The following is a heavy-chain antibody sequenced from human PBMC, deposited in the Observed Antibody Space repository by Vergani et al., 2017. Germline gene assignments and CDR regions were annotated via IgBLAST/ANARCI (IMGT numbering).Heavy chain of an antibody. D-gene: IGHD3-10*01. V-gene: IGHV3-15*01. Sequence: EVQLVESGGGLVKPGGSLRLSCAASGFTFSNAWMSWVRQAPGKGLEWVGRIKSKTDGGTTDYAAPVKGRFTISRDDSKNTLYLQMNSLRAEDTAVYYCAKDLAIRLWFGTPYYYYMDVWGKGTTVTVSS. CDR3: AKDLAIRLWFGTPYYYYMDV. J-gene: IGHJ6*03. CDR1: GFTFSNAW. CDR2: IKSKTDGGTT.